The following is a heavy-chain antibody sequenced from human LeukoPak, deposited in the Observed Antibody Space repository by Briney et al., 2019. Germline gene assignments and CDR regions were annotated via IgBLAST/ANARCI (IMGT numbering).Heavy chain of an antibody. CDR3: ARSVGATKALDY. D-gene: IGHD1-26*01. V-gene: IGHV3-21*01. J-gene: IGHJ4*02. Sequence: SGGSLRLSCAPSRFTFSSYAMSSVRQAPGKGLGWVSSISSSSSYIYYADSVKGRFTISRDNAKNSLYLQMNSLRAEDTAVYYCARSVGATKALDYWGQGTLVTVSS. CDR1: RFTFSSYA. CDR2: ISSSSSYI.